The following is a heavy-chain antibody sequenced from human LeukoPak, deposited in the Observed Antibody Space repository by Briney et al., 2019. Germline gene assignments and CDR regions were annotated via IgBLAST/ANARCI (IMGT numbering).Heavy chain of an antibody. V-gene: IGHV1-2*02. CDR2: IIPNSGGT. CDR3: ARWGGGSTTLSHWYFDL. CDR1: GYTFTAYY. Sequence: ASVKVSCKASGYTFTAYYMHWVRQAPGQGLEWMGWIIPNSGGTNYAQKFQGRVTMTRNTSISTAYMELSSLRSEDTAVYYCARWGGGSTTLSHWYFDLWGRGTLVTVSS. D-gene: IGHD1-26*01. J-gene: IGHJ2*01.